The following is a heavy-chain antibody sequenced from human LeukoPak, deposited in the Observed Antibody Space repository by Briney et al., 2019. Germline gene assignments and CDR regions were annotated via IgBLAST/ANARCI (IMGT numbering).Heavy chain of an antibody. CDR3: ARYITVGATYQHFDY. CDR2: IRGSNGDT. Sequence: ASVKVSCRASGYTFTSYGISWVRQAPGQGLEWMGWIRGSNGDTNYAQKLQGRVTVTTDTSTSTAYMELSRLRSDDTAVYYCARYITVGATYQHFDYWGQGTLVTVSS. D-gene: IGHD1-26*01. CDR1: GYTFTSYG. J-gene: IGHJ4*02. V-gene: IGHV1-18*01.